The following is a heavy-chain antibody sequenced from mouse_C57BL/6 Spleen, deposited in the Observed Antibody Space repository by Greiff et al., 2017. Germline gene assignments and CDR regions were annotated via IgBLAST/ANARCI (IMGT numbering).Heavy chain of an antibody. CDR2: LDPSPSET. V-gene: IGHV1-52*01. J-gene: IGHJ1*03. D-gene: IGHD4-1*01. CDR1: GYTFTSYW. CDR3: ARNKGIRWDGDFDG. Sequence: VQLQQPGAELVRPGSSVKLSCKASGYTFTSYWMHWVKQRPIQGLEWIGNLDPSPSETHSNQKFKDKAKLPVDKSSSAAYMQLSSRTSEESAVDCCARNKGIRWDGDFDGWGTGTTVTVSS.